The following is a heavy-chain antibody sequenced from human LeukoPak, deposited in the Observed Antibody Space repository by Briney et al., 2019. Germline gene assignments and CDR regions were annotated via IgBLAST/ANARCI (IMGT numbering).Heavy chain of an antibody. V-gene: IGHV3-23*01. CDR1: GFTFTSYA. CDR3: AKDPNYDFWSGRKNWFDP. CDR2: ISGSGSST. D-gene: IGHD3-3*01. Sequence: PGGSLRLSCAASGFTFTSYAMNWVRQAPGKGLEWVSTISGSGSSTYYVDSVKGRFTISRDNSKNTLYLQMNSLRAEDTAVYYCAKDPNYDFWSGRKNWFDPWGQGTLVTVSS. J-gene: IGHJ5*02.